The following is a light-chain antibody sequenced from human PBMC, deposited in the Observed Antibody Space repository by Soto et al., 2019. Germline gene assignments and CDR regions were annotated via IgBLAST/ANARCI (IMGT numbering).Light chain of an antibody. CDR3: QQSYSTPRT. CDR1: QSISNY. J-gene: IGKJ1*01. Sequence: DIQMTQSPSSLSASVGDRVTISCRASQSISNYLNWYQQKPGRAPKVLIYIASSLQSGVPSRFSGSGSGTDFTLTISSLQPEDFPTYYCQQSYSTPRTFGQGTKVEIK. V-gene: IGKV1-39*01. CDR2: IAS.